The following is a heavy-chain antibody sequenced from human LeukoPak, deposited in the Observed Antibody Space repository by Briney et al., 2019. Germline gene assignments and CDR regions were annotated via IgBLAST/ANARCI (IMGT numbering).Heavy chain of an antibody. CDR3: TRDVLLWFGDSGFDP. D-gene: IGHD3-10*01. J-gene: IGHJ5*02. V-gene: IGHV3-21*01. CDR2: ISSTGAYI. CDR1: GFIFSSDS. Sequence: PGGSLRLSCATSGFIFSSDSMIWVRQAPGKGLEWVSSISSTGAYIYYADSLKGRFTISRDNAKNSLYLQMNSLRAEDTAVYYCTRDVLLWFGDSGFDPWGQGTLVTVSS.